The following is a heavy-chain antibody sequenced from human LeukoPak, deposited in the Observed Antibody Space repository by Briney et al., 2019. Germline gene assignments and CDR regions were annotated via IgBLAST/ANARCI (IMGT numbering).Heavy chain of an antibody. CDR3: AKSKDHLPHNCFDP. Sequence: GGSLRLSCAASGFTFSTYAMIWVRQAPGKGLEWVSSISGSGGSTYYADSVKGRFTISRDISKNTLYLEMNSLRDEDTAVYYCAKSKDHLPHNCFDPWGQGTLVTVSS. CDR2: ISGSGGST. CDR1: GFTFSTYA. V-gene: IGHV3-23*01. D-gene: IGHD1-14*01. J-gene: IGHJ5*02.